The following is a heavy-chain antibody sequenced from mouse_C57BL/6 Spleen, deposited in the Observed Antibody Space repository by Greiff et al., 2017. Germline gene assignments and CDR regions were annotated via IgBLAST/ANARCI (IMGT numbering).Heavy chain of an antibody. V-gene: IGHV1-69*01. D-gene: IGHD2-10*01. J-gene: IGHJ2*01. CDR3: ARGGPYYCSYGGYYFDY. CDR1: GYTFTSYW. Sequence: QVQLQQPGAELVMPGASVKLSCKASGYTFTSYWMHWVKQRPGQGLEWIGEIDPSDSYTNYNQKFKGKSTLHVDKSSSTADMQLSSLTSEYSAVYYCARGGPYYCSYGGYYFDYWGQGTTLTVSS. CDR2: IDPSDSYT.